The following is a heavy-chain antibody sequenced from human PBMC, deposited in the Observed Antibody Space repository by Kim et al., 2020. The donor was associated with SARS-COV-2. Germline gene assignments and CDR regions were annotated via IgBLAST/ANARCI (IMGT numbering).Heavy chain of an antibody. CDR2: ISWNSGSI. CDR1: GFTFGDYA. J-gene: IGHJ3*02. D-gene: IGHD3-10*01. Sequence: SLRLSCAASGFTFGDYAMHWVRQAPGKGLEWVSGISWNSGSIGYADSVKGRFTISRDNAKNSLNLKMKSLRAEDTALYYCAKDIVGAGADVFDMWGQGTMVTVSS. CDR3: AKDIVGAGADVFDM. V-gene: IGHV3-9*01.